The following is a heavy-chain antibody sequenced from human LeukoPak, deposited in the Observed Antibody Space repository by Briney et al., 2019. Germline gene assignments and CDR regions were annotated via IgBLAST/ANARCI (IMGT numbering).Heavy chain of an antibody. CDR2: IYYSGST. CDR3: PTSVAGY. V-gene: IGHV4-59*08. J-gene: IGHJ4*02. D-gene: IGHD6-19*01. CDR1: GGSISSYY. Sequence: PSETLSLTCTVSGGSISSYYWSWIRQPPGKGLEWIGYIYYSGSTNYNPSLKSRVTISVDTSKNQFSLKLSSVTAADTAVYYCPTSVAGYWGQGTLVTVSS.